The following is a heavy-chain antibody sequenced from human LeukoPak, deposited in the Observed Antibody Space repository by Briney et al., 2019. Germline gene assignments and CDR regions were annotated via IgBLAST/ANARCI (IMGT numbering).Heavy chain of an antibody. J-gene: IGHJ4*02. CDR3: AKGRGTTVTSAANY. D-gene: IGHD4-17*01. V-gene: IGHV3-23*01. CDR1: GFTFSSYG. Sequence: GGSLRLSCAASGFTFSSYGMSWVRQAPGKGLEWVSLISGSGGSKYYADSVKGRFTISRDNSKNTLCLQMNSLRGEDTAVYYCAKGRGTTVTSAANYWGQGTLVTVSS. CDR2: ISGSGGSK.